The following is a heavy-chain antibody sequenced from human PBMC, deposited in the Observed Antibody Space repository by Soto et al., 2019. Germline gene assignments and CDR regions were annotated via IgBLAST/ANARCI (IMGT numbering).Heavy chain of an antibody. CDR1: GASISSSNW. CDR2: IYHDGST. Sequence: PSETLSLTCAVSGASISSSNWWSWVRHPPGKGLEWIGDIYHDGSTNRNPSLKSRATISVDKSKNQFSLRLTSVTAADTAVYYCARHYYYANHCYYAMDVWGQGTTVTAP. D-gene: IGHD3-22*01. V-gene: IGHV4-4*02. CDR3: ARHYYYANHCYYAMDV. J-gene: IGHJ6*02.